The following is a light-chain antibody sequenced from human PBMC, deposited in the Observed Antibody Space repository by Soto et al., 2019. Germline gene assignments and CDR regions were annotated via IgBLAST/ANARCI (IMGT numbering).Light chain of an antibody. J-gene: IGKJ1*01. V-gene: IGKV3-20*01. CDR1: ETVSSDF. Sequence: EIVLTQSPGTLSLSPGDRAALSCRASETVSSDFLAWYQQKPGQAPRLLIYAASSRATGIPDRFSGTGSERDFTLTISGLEPEDFAVYYCLKYGRSSGWTCGQVTKVDIK. CDR2: AAS. CDR3: LKYGRSSGWT.